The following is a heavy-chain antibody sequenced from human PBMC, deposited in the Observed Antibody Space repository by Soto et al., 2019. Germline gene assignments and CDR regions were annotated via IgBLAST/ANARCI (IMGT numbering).Heavy chain of an antibody. D-gene: IGHD4-17*01. CDR3: ARVRFGDAFDY. Sequence: QGQLVQSGPEVKKPGASVKVSCEVSGYRFPSFGINWVRQAPGQGLEWVGWVNPDNNNTNYAQNLQHRVSLTTDTSTNTAFLKLRDLTSDGTAVYYCARVRFGDAFDYWGQGTLVTVAS. CDR1: GYRFPSFG. J-gene: IGHJ4*02. CDR2: VNPDNNNT. V-gene: IGHV1-18*01.